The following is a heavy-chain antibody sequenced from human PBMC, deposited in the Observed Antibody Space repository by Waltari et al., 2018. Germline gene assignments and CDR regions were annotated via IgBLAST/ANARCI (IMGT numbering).Heavy chain of an antibody. CDR3: ATALGDSSSASRPFDF. V-gene: IGHV1-69-2*01. CDR2: GDPEDGES. Sequence: EVQLLQPGAELKEPGTAVRISCTVSGYTFSDYYIHWVPQAPGTGIRWRGSGDPEDGESIYAEKLQGRVTVRADTSTETGFMERSSLRSEDTGVFYWATALGDSSSASRPFDFWGQGTMRRVSS. J-gene: IGHJ3*01. CDR1: GYTFSDYY. D-gene: IGHD6-19*01.